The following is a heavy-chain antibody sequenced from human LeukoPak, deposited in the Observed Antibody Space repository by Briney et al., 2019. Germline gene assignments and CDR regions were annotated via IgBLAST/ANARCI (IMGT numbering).Heavy chain of an antibody. V-gene: IGHV4-4*07. J-gene: IGHJ4*02. CDR1: GDSISGYY. Sequence: PSETLSLTCTDSGDSISGYYWSWIRQPAGKGLEWIGRVSTTGITDSNPPLKSRVTMSIDTSKNQFPLKLSSVTAADTAVYYCAREDSSSGWYNYFDNWGQGALVTVSS. CDR3: AREDSSSGWYNYFDN. CDR2: VSTTGIT. D-gene: IGHD6-13*01.